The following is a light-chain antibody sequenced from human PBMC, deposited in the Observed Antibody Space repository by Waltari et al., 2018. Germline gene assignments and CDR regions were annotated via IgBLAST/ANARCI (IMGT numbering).Light chain of an antibody. CDR2: AAS. CDR1: QDTGSW. V-gene: IGKV1-12*01. Sequence: IHMTQSPSSLSPSVADRVTSTCRASQDTGSWLAWYQQKPGKAPKLLIYAASRLESGVPPRFSGSGSGADFILAISSLQPEDCGTFYCQQGNSFPYTFGQGTKLEI. CDR3: QQGNSFPYT. J-gene: IGKJ2*01.